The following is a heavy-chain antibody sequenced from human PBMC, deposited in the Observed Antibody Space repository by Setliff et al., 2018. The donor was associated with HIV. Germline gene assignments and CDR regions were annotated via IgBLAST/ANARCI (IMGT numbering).Heavy chain of an antibody. CDR3: ARYSTLTTNFDY. D-gene: IGHD4-17*01. V-gene: IGHV4-38-2*01. CDR2: IPHNGGT. Sequence: SETLSLTCAVSGYSIGSGSFWGWIRQPPGKGLEWIATIPHNGGTYYNPDPSLTGRVTLSLDTSKNQFSLKLAFVSAADTAVYYCARYSTLTTNFDYWGQGTLVTVSS. CDR1: GYSIGSGSF. J-gene: IGHJ4*02.